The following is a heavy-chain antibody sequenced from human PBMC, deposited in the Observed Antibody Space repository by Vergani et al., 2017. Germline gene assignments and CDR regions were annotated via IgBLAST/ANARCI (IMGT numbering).Heavy chain of an antibody. CDR3: ARHISVVRPSSMTAFDY. V-gene: IGHV4-39*01. J-gene: IGHJ4*02. CDR2: VFYGGRT. Sequence: QMQLQESGPGLVKPSETLSLSCTVSGDSISTSSYAWGWSRPPPGKTLEWIGTVFYGGRTSYNPSLKSRVTLSLDTSKKQISLHLTSLTAADTAVYYCARHISVVRPSSMTAFDYWGQGTLVTVSS. D-gene: IGHD2-21*01. CDR1: GDSISTSSYA.